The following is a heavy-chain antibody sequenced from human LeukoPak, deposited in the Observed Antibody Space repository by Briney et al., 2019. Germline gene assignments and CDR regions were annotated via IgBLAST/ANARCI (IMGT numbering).Heavy chain of an antibody. J-gene: IGHJ4*02. CDR2: IEQDGSQK. CDR3: ARNSGSNPFDY. V-gene: IGHV3-7*01. D-gene: IGHD1-26*01. CDR1: GFNFRGYW. Sequence: GGSLRLSCAASGFNFRGYWLSWVRQAPGKGLEGVASIEQDGSQKYYVDSVRGRFTISRDNAKNSVYLQTNSLRVEDTAVYYCARNSGSNPFDYWGQGTLVTVSS.